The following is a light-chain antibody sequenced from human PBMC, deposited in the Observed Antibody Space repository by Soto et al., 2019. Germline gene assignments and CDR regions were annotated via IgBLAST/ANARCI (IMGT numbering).Light chain of an antibody. V-gene: IGLV2-14*01. CDR1: SSDVGGYNY. Sequence: QSALTQPASVSGSPGQSITISCTGTSSDVGGYNYVSWFQQHPGKAPKLLIYEVSNRPSGVSNRFSGSKSGNTASLTISGLQAEDEADYYCTSYTKSSPLVFGPGTKVTVL. CDR3: TSYTKSSPLV. CDR2: EVS. J-gene: IGLJ1*01.